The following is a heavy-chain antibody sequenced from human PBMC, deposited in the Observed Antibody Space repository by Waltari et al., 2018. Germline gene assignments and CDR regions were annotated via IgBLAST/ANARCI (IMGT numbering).Heavy chain of an antibody. J-gene: IGHJ4*02. CDR2: INHSGNT. D-gene: IGHD2-15*01. CDR3: ARSNGYCSGGTCSSLDVDY. Sequence: QVQLQQWGAGLLKPSETLSLTCAVYGGSFSDYYWSWIRQHPGKGLELIGEINHSGNTNYSPSRKRRVTISVYTAKNEFSLRLTSVTAADTAVYYCARSNGYCSGGTCSSLDVDYWGQGTLVTVSS. V-gene: IGHV4-34*01. CDR1: GGSFSDYY.